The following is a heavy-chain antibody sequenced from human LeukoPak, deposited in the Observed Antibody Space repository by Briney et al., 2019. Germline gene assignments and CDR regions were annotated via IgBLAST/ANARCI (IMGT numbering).Heavy chain of an antibody. D-gene: IGHD2-21*01. CDR3: ARGSYYGSLLDY. CDR1: GXTFXSYA. V-gene: IGHV3-66*01. J-gene: IGHJ4*02. Sequence: GGSLRLSCAASGXTFXSYAMSWVRQAPXXXXXWVSVIYSGGSTYYADSVKGRFTISRDNSKNTLYLQMNTLRAEDTAVYYCARGSYYGSLLDYWGQGTLVTVSS. CDR2: IYSGGST.